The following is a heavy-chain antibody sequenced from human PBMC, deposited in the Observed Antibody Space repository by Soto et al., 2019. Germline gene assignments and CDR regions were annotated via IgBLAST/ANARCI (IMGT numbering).Heavy chain of an antibody. Sequence: PSETLSLTCAVSGGSISSSSWWSWVRQPPGKGLEWIGEIYHSGSTNYNPSLKSRVTISVDKSKNQFSLKLSSVTAADTAVYYCARILGSGWRLVHYYGMDVWGQGTTVTVSS. D-gene: IGHD6-19*01. CDR3: ARILGSGWRLVHYYGMDV. V-gene: IGHV4-4*02. CDR2: IYHSGST. J-gene: IGHJ6*02. CDR1: GGSISSSSW.